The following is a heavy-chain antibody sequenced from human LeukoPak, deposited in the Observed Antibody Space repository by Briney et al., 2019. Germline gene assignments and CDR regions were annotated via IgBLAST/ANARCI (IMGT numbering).Heavy chain of an antibody. Sequence: PSQTLSLTCTVSGGSLKSTSYYWSWIRQPAGKGLEWIGRIYTSGSTNYSPSLKSRVTISVDTSKNQFSLKLTSVTAADTAVYYCARTPALAPPDYWGQGTLVTVSS. CDR1: GGSLKSTSYY. CDR3: ARTPALAPPDY. J-gene: IGHJ4*02. D-gene: IGHD3-3*02. CDR2: IYTSGST. V-gene: IGHV4-61*02.